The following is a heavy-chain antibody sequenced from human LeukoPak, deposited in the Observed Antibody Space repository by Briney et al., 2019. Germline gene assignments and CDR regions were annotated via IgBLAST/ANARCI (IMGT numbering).Heavy chain of an antibody. CDR1: GFTFSDYY. D-gene: IGHD6-13*01. CDR3: ARALPSSSHLDY. CDR2: ISSSGSTI. V-gene: IGHV3-11*01. J-gene: IGHJ4*02. Sequence: GGSLRLSCAASGFTFSDYYMSWIRQAPGKGLEWVSYISSSGSTIYYTDSVKGRFTISRDNAKNSLYLQMNSLRAEDTAVYYCARALPSSSHLDYWGQGTLVTVSS.